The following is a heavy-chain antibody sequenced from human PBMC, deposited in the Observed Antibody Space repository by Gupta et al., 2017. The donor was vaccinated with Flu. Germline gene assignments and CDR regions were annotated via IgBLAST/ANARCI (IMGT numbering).Heavy chain of an antibody. CDR3: ARGSWIQLMTLWFDP. Sequence: APGQGLEWMGWINPNSGGTNYAQKFQGRVTMTRDTSISTAYMELSRLRSDDTAVYYCARGSWIQLMTLWFDPWGQGTLVTVSS. V-gene: IGHV1-2*02. CDR2: INPNSGGT. D-gene: IGHD5-18*01. J-gene: IGHJ5*02.